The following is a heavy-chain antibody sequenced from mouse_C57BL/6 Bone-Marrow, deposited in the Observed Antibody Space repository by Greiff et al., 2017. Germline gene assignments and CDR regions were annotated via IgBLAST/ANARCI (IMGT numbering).Heavy chain of an antibody. CDR3: ASRTTVDDY. Sequence: VKLLESGAELARPGASVKLSCKASGYTFTSYGISWVKQRTGQGLEWIGEIHPRSGNTYYNEKFKGKATLTADKSSSTAYMELRSLTSEDSAVYFCASRTTVDDYWGQGTTLTVSS. CDR1: GYTFTSYG. D-gene: IGHD1-1*01. V-gene: IGHV1-81*01. CDR2: IHPRSGNT. J-gene: IGHJ2*01.